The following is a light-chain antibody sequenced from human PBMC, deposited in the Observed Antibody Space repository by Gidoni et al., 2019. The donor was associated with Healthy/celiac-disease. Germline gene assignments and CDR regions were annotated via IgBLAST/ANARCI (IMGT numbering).Light chain of an antibody. V-gene: IGKV3-20*01. CDR2: GAS. CDR1: QSVSSSY. J-gene: IGKJ4*01. CDR3: QQYGSSPLT. Sequence: EIVLTQSPGTLSLSPGERATLSSRASQSVSSSYLAWYQQKPGQAPRLLIYGASRRATGIPDRFSGSGSGTVFTLTISRLEPEDFAVYYCQQYGSSPLTFGGGTKVEIK.